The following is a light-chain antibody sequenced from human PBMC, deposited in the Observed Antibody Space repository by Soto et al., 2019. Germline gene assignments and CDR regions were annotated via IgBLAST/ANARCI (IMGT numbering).Light chain of an antibody. V-gene: IGLV2-14*01. CDR2: DVS. CDR3: SSFTTSSTLV. CDR1: SSDVGSFDS. Sequence: QSVLTQPASGSGSPGQPITISCTGTSSDVGSFDSVAWYQHNPGKAPKLMIYDVSNRPSGVSSRFSGSKSGNTASLSISGLQTEDEANYYCSSFTTSSTLVFGTGTKLTVL. J-gene: IGLJ1*01.